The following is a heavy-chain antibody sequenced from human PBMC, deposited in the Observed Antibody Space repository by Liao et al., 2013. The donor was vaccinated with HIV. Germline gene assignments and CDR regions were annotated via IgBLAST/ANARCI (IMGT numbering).Heavy chain of an antibody. V-gene: IGHV4-59*01. CDR1: GGSISSYY. Sequence: QVQLQESGPGLVKPSETLSLTCTVSGGSISSYYWSWIRQPPGKGLEWIGYIYYSGSTNYKPSLKSRVTISVDTSENQFSLKLSSVTAADTAVYYCARHASYYDFWSGYYRGGSFDYWGQGTLVTVSS. CDR3: ARHASYYDFWSGYYRGGSFDY. CDR2: IYYSGST. D-gene: IGHD3-3*01. J-gene: IGHJ4*02.